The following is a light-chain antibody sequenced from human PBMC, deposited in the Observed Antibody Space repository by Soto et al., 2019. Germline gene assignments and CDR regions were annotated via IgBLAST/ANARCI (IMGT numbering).Light chain of an antibody. CDR1: SSDVGGYNY. CDR2: DVS. J-gene: IGLJ1*01. V-gene: IGLV2-14*01. CDR3: SSYTSSSTPYV. Sequence: QSALTQPASVSGSPGQSITISCTGTSSDVGGYNYVSWYQQHPGKAPKLMIYDVSNRRSGVSNRFSGSKSGNTASLTISGLQAEDEADYYCSSYTSSSTPYVFGPGTKVTVL.